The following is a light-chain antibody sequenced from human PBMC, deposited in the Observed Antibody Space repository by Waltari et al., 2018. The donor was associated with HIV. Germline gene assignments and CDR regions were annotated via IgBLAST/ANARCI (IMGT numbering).Light chain of an antibody. CDR1: QSVSSN. V-gene: IGKV3D-15*01. CDR3: QQYNNRPWT. CDR2: GAS. J-gene: IGKJ1*01. Sequence: EIVMTQSPATLSVSQGERATLSCRASQSVSSNLAWYQQKPGQAPRLLMYGASTRATGIPARFSGSGSGTEFTLTISSLQSEDFAVYYCQQYNNRPWTFGQGTTVEIK.